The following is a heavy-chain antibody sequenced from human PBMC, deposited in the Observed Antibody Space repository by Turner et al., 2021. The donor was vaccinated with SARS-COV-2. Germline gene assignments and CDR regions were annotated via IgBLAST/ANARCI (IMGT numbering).Heavy chain of an antibody. V-gene: IGHV4-31*03. CDR3: ARVRWTCGYGGGCYSGGMDV. CDR1: GASMRSGDDY. Sequence: QVQLQQSGPGLVKPSQTLSLPCTVSGASMRSGDDYWTWVRQHPGKGLQWIGYIYNSGSTYYNPSLKSRLTLSADPSKNQFSLNLKSLTAADTAVYYCARVRWTCGYGGGCYSGGMDVWGQVTTVIVSS. D-gene: IGHD2-15*01. CDR2: IYNSGST. J-gene: IGHJ6*02.